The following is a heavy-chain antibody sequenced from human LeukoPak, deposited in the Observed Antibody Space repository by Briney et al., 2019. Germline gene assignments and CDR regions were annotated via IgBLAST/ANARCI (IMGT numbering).Heavy chain of an antibody. V-gene: IGHV4-31*03. D-gene: IGHD3-16*01. J-gene: IGHJ3*02. CDR1: GGAISSGAYY. Sequence: SETLSPTRTVSGGAISSGAYYWSWVRQHPGKGLEWIGYIYYSGSTHYNPSLKSRVTISVDTSKNQFSLKMSSVTAADTAVYYCARDNLGGFDIWGQGTMVTVSS. CDR2: IYYSGST. CDR3: ARDNLGGFDI.